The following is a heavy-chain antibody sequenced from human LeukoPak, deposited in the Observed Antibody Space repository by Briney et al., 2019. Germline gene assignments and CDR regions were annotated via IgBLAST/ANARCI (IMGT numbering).Heavy chain of an antibody. D-gene: IGHD3-16*01. V-gene: IGHV3-30*02. CDR3: AKDSVYGGWGNAFDI. J-gene: IGHJ3*02. Sequence: GGSLRLSCAASGFTFSNSGMHWVRQAPGKGLEWVSFLRYDGSSKFYTDTVQGRFTISRDNSKNTLYLQMNSLRVEDAAVYYCAKDSVYGGWGNAFDIWGQGTMVTVSS. CDR1: GFTFSNSG. CDR2: LRYDGSSK.